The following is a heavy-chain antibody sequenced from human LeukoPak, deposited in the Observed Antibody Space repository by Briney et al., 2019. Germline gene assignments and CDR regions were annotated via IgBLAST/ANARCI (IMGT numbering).Heavy chain of an antibody. CDR2: IYSSGYT. V-gene: IGHV4-4*07. CDR1: GGAIRSHY. CDR3: ARGEHSVDS. D-gene: IGHD1/OR15-1a*01. Sequence: SETLSLTCTVSGGAIRSHYWNWIRQPAGKGLEWIGRIYSSGYTNDNPFLKSRITMSVDMSKYQFSLRLNSVTAADTAVYYCARGEHSVDSWGQGMLVTVSS. J-gene: IGHJ4*02.